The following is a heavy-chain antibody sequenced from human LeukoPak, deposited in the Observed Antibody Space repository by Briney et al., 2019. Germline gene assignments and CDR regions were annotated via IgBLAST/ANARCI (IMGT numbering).Heavy chain of an antibody. CDR2: IYYSGST. D-gene: IGHD3-3*01. J-gene: IGHJ4*02. CDR3: ATGEPYSDFWSGYYSGSFYYFDY. V-gene: IGHV4-39*07. Sequence: SETLSLTCTVSGGSISSSSYYWGWIRQPPGKGLEWIGSIYYSGSTYYNPSLKSRVTISVDTSKNQFSLKLSSVTAADRAVYYCATGEPYSDFWSGYYSGSFYYFDYWGQGTLVTVSS. CDR1: GGSISSSSYY.